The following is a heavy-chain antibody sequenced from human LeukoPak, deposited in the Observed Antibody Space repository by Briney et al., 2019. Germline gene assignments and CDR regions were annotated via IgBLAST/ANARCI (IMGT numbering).Heavy chain of an antibody. Sequence: ASVKVSCKVSGYTLTELSMHWVRQAPGKGLEWMGGFDPEDGETIYAQKFQGSVTVTEDTSTDTAYMELSSLRSEDTAVYYCATMDSSGAFDIWGQGTMVTVSS. D-gene: IGHD3-22*01. CDR2: FDPEDGET. V-gene: IGHV1-24*01. CDR3: ATMDSSGAFDI. J-gene: IGHJ3*02. CDR1: GYTLTELS.